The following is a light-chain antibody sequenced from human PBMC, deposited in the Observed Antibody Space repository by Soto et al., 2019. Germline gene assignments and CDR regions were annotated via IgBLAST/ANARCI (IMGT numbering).Light chain of an antibody. V-gene: IGKV1-39*01. CDR1: QSINTY. Sequence: DIQMTQSPSSLSASVGDRVTITCRASQSINTYLNWYQQKPGKAPNLLIYAASSLQSGVPSRFSGRGSGTDFTLTISSLQHEDFATYYCQQTYSTRMYTFGQGTNLEIK. CDR2: AAS. J-gene: IGKJ2*01. CDR3: QQTYSTRMYT.